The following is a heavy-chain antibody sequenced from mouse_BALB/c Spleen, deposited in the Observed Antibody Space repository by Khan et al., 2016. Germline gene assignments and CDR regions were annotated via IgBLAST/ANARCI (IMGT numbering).Heavy chain of an antibody. J-gene: IGHJ4*01. V-gene: IGHV1S41*01. D-gene: IGHD1-1*01. CDR1: GYTFTSYW. CDR3: AREGTVPLMDY. CDR2: IAPGSGSA. Sequence: DLVKPGASVKLSCKASGYTFTSYWINWIKQRPGQGLEWIGRIAPGSGSAYYNEMFKGKATLTVDTSSSTAYIQRSSLSSEDSAFYFCAREGTVPLMDYWGQGTSVTVSS.